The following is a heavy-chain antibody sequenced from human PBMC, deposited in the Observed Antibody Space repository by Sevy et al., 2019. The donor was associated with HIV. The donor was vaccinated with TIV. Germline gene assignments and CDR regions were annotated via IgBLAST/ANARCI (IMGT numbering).Heavy chain of an antibody. CDR2: IIPIFGTA. CDR3: AGDLDPTGGEYSSSSDAFDI. D-gene: IGHD6-6*01. Sequence: ASVKVSCKASGGTFSSYAISWVRQAPGQGLEWMGGIIPIFGTANYAQKFQGRVTITADESTSTAYMELSSLRSEDTAVYYCAGDLDPTGGEYSSSSDAFDIWGQGTMVTVSS. V-gene: IGHV1-69*13. J-gene: IGHJ3*02. CDR1: GGTFSSYA.